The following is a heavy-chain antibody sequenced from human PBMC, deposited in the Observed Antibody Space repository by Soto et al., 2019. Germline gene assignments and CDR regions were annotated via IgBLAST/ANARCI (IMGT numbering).Heavy chain of an antibody. J-gene: IGHJ6*04. V-gene: IGHV4-39*01. CDR1: GGSISSSSYY. D-gene: IGHD3-10*02. Sequence: SETLSLTCTVSGGSISSSSYYWGWIRQPPGKGLEWIGSIYYSGSTHYNPSLKSRLTISVDTSENQFSLKLSSVTAADAAVYYCACSGSYYPLDVWGKGTTVTVSS. CDR2: IYYSGST. CDR3: ACSGSYYPLDV.